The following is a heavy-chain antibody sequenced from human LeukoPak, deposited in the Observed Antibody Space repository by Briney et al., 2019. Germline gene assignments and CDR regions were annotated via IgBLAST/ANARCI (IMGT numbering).Heavy chain of an antibody. D-gene: IGHD5-24*01. CDR1: GYTFTSYG. CDR2: IIPILGIA. CDR3: ARGRRDGYNRGDAFDI. J-gene: IGHJ3*02. Sequence: SVKVSCKASGYTFTSYGITWVRQAPGQGLEWMGRIIPILGIANYAQKFQGRVTITADKSTSTAYMELSSLRSEDTAVYYCARGRRDGYNRGDAFDIWGQGTMVTVSS. V-gene: IGHV1-69*04.